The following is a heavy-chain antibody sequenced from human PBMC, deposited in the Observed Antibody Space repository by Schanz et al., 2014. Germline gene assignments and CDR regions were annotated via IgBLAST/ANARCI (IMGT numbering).Heavy chain of an antibody. D-gene: IGHD3-9*01. CDR1: GFDFNSYS. V-gene: IGHV3-48*01. CDR2: IATSSSTR. CDR3: AKQIHYDILTVTRN. Sequence: EVRLVESGGGLVQPGGSLRLSCEASGFDFNSYSMNWVRQVPGKGLEWLSYIATSSSTRHYADSVKGRFTMSRDNSKNTLYLQMNSLRAEDTAVYYCAKQIHYDILTVTRNWGQGTLVTVSS. J-gene: IGHJ4*02.